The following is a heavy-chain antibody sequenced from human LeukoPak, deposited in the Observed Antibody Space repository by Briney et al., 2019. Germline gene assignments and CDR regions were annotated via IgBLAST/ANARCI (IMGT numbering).Heavy chain of an antibody. Sequence: ASVKVSCKASGYTFTSYDINWVRQATGQGLEWMGWMNPNSGNTGYAQKFQGRVTMTRNTSISTAYMELSSLRSEDTAVYYCARGLRWRWLQSYFDYWGQRTLVTVSS. J-gene: IGHJ4*02. D-gene: IGHD5-24*01. CDR1: GYTFTSYD. V-gene: IGHV1-8*01. CDR2: MNPNSGNT. CDR3: ARGLRWRWLQSYFDY.